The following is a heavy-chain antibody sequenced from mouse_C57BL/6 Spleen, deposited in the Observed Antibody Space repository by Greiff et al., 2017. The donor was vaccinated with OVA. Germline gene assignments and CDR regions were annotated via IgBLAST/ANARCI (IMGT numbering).Heavy chain of an antibody. CDR2: IDPEDGET. CDR1: GFNIKDYY. J-gene: IGHJ2*01. V-gene: IGHV14-2*01. D-gene: IGHD1-1*01. CDR3: AITTVVAKYYFDY. Sequence: EVKLVESGAELVKPGASVKLSCTASGFNIKDYYMHWVKQRTEQGLEWIGRIDPEDGETKYAPKFQGKATITADTSSNTAYLQLSSLTSEDTAVYYCAITTVVAKYYFDYWGQGTTLTVSS.